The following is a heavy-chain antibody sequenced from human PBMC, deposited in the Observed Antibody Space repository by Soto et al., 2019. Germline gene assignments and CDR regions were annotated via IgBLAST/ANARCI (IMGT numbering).Heavy chain of an antibody. Sequence: ASVRVSCKASGYTFTSYDINWVRQATGQGLEWMGWMNPNSGNTGYAQKFQGRVTMTRNTSTSTAYMELSSLRSEDTAVYYCWVWAARPYYYYGMDVWGQGTTVTVSS. J-gene: IGHJ6*02. CDR3: WVWAARPYYYYGMDV. CDR2: MNPNSGNT. D-gene: IGHD6-6*01. V-gene: IGHV1-8*01. CDR1: GYTFTSYD.